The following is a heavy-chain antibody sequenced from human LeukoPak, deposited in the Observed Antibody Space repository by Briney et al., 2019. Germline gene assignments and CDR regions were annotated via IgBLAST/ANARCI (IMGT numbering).Heavy chain of an antibody. CDR1: GDSVSSSSAT. D-gene: IGHD2-15*01. V-gene: IGHV6-1*01. CDR2: TYYRSKWSN. J-gene: IGHJ5*02. CDR3: ARESWDIEGYNWFDP. Sequence: SQTLSLTCAISGDSVSSSSATWNWIRQSPSRGLEWLGRTYYRSKWSNDYAISVKSRITINPDTSKNQFSLQLNSVTPEDTAVYYCARESWDIEGYNWFDPWGQGTLVTVSS.